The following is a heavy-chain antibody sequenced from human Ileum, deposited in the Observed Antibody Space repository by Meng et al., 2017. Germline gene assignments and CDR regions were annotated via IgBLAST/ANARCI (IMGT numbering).Heavy chain of an antibody. CDR3: ARRPRYDGSAYYPAFEY. D-gene: IGHD3-22*01. J-gene: IGHJ4*02. V-gene: IGHV4-4*02. Sequence: QVALTESGPGLVKPSRPLSLACAVSGGSITPNRLCSWVRQPPGKALGWIGEIHHGGSTNYDPSLKSRVVISIDNSKSQFSLELTSVTAADTAVYYCARRPRYDGSAYYPAFEYWGQGTLVTVSS. CDR1: GGSITPNRL. CDR2: IHHGGST.